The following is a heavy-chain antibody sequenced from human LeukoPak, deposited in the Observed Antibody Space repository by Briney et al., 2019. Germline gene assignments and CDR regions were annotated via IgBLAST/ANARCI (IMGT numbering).Heavy chain of an antibody. CDR3: ARDRYNWNDDPNWFDP. J-gene: IGHJ5*02. CDR2: IIPIFGIA. V-gene: IGHV1-69*04. D-gene: IGHD1-20*01. Sequence: SVKVSCKASGGTFSSYAISWVRQAPGQGLEWMGRIIPIFGIANYAQKFQDRVTITADRSTSTAYMELSSLRSEDTAVYYCARDRYNWNDDPNWFDPWGQGTLVTVSS. CDR1: GGTFSSYA.